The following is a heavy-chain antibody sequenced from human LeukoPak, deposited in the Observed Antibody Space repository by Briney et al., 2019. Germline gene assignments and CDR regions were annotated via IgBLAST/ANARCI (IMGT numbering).Heavy chain of an antibody. V-gene: IGHV3-30*02. J-gene: IGHJ3*02. Sequence: GGSLRLSCAASGFTFSSYGMHWVRQAPGKGLEWVAFIRYDGTDESYGASVRGRLTISRDDSLNTLYLQMDSLGHDDTAVYYCARNRAFGTFDAFDMWGQGTMVTVSS. CDR1: GFTFSSYG. CDR3: ARNRAFGTFDAFDM. CDR2: IRYDGTDE. D-gene: IGHD3-10*01.